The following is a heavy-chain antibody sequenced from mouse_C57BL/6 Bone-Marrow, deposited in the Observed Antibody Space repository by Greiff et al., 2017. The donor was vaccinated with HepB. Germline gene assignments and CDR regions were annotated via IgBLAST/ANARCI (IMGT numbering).Heavy chain of an antibody. Sequence: EVKLQESGAELVRPGASVKLSCTASGFNIKDDYMHWVKQRPEQGLEWIGWIDPENGDTEYASKFQGKATITADTSSNTAYLQLSSLTSEDTAVYYCTTITTSRFAYWGQGTLVTVSA. CDR1: GFNIKDDY. CDR3: TTITTSRFAY. D-gene: IGHD1-1*01. J-gene: IGHJ3*01. CDR2: IDPENGDT. V-gene: IGHV14-4*01.